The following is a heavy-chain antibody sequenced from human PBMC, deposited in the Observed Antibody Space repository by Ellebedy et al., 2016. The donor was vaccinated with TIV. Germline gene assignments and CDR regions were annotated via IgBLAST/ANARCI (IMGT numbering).Heavy chain of an antibody. J-gene: IGHJ4*02. CDR3: ATSVYSGYDRSYYFDY. Sequence: ASVKVSXXASGYTFTSYGISWVRQAPGQGLEWMGWISAYNGNTNYAQKLQGRVTMTTDTSTSTAYMELSSLRSEDTAVYYCATSVYSGYDRSYYFDYWGQGTLVTVSS. V-gene: IGHV1-18*04. D-gene: IGHD5-12*01. CDR2: ISAYNGNT. CDR1: GYTFTSYG.